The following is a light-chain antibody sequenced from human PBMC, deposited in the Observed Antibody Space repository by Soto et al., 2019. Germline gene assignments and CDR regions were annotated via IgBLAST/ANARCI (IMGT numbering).Light chain of an antibody. CDR2: GYI. J-gene: IGLJ1*01. Sequence: QSVLTEPPSVSGAPGQRVAISCTGSNSNIGADFDVHWYQHLPGTAPKLLIYGYINRPSGVPDRFSGSTSGTSASLAITGLXAEDEADYYSHSYDSSLNGYVFGTGTRSPS. V-gene: IGLV1-40*01. CDR1: NSNIGADFD. CDR3: HSYDSSLNGYV.